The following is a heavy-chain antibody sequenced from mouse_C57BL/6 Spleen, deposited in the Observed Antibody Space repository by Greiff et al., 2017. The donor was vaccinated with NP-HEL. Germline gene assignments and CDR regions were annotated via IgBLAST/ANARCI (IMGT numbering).Heavy chain of an antibody. CDR1: GYSFTGYY. Sequence: VHVKQSGPELVKPGASVKISCKASGYSFTGYYMNWVKQSPEKSLEWIGEINPSTGGTTYNQKFKAKATLTVDKSSSTAYMQLKSLTSEDSAVYYCARFQNWDAAWFAYWGQGTLVTVSA. CDR2: INPSTGGT. J-gene: IGHJ3*01. V-gene: IGHV1-42*01. CDR3: ARFQNWDAAWFAY. D-gene: IGHD4-1*01.